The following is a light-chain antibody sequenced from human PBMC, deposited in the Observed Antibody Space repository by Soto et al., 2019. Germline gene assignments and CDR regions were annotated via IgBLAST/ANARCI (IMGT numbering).Light chain of an antibody. CDR3: PQYDTYFRYT. CDR2: DAY. Sequence: DIQMTQSPSTLSASVGDRVAITCRASQNINSKLAWYQKKPGKAPKLLISDAYNLESGVPSRFSGSVSGTEFTLTIGGMQTDDFATYYCPQYDTYFRYTFGQGTTLDIK. J-gene: IGKJ2*01. V-gene: IGKV1-5*01. CDR1: QNINSK.